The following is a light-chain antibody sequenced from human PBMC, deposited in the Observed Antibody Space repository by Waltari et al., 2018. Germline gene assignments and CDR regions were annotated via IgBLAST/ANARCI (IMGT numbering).Light chain of an antibody. CDR1: QNINTW. CDR2: KAS. CDR3: LQYNGEPRT. Sequence: DIQMTQSPSTLSASVGDRVTITCRASQNINTWLAWHQQKPGKAPNLQIYKASSLESGVPSRFSGSGSGTEFTLTISSLQPDDFATYYCLQYNGEPRTFGQGTKVEVK. J-gene: IGKJ1*01. V-gene: IGKV1-5*03.